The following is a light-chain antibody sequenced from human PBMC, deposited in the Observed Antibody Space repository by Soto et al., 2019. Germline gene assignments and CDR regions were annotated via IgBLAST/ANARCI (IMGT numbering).Light chain of an antibody. CDR2: DVT. CDR3: SSYTSSSTPYV. Sequence: QSVLTHPASVSGSPGQSITISCTGTSSDVGGYNYVSWHQQHPVKAPKLMIYDVTNRPSGVSDRFSGSKSGNTASLTISGLQAEDEADYYCSSYTSSSTPYVFGTGTKVTVL. V-gene: IGLV2-14*01. CDR1: SSDVGGYNY. J-gene: IGLJ1*01.